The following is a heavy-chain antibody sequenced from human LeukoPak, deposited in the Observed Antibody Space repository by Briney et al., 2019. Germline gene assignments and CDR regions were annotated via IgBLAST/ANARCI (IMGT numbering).Heavy chain of an antibody. CDR3: ARGDYGSGSYYVEYYYYGMDV. D-gene: IGHD3-10*01. CDR1: GGTFSSYA. J-gene: IGHJ6*02. CDR2: IIPIFGTA. Sequence: GASVKVSCKASGGTFSSYAISWVRQAPGQGLEWMGGIIPIFGTANYAQKFQGRVTITADESTSTAYMELSSLRSEDTAVYYCARGDYGSGSYYVEYYYYGMDVWGQGTTVTVSS. V-gene: IGHV1-69*13.